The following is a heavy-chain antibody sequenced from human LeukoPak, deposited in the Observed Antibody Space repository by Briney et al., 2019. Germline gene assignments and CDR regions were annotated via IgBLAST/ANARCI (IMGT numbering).Heavy chain of an antibody. J-gene: IGHJ3*02. CDR3: AREASLTGDAFDI. CDR2: IYYSGST. D-gene: IGHD7-27*01. V-gene: IGHV4-59*12. Sequence: PSETLSLTCSVSGGSSSNYYWSWIRQPPGRGLEWIGYIYYSGSTNSNASLKSRVTIFVDPSKNQFSLRLSSVTAADTAVYYCAREASLTGDAFDIWGQGTMVTVSS. CDR1: GGSSSNYY.